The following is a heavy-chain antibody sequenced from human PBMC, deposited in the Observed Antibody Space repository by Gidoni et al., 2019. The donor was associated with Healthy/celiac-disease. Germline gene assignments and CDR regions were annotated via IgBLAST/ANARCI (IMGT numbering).Heavy chain of an antibody. CDR1: GVTFSNYA. J-gene: IGHJ3*01. V-gene: IGHV3-23*01. CDR2: ISPAGGSP. D-gene: IGHD1-26*01. Sequence: EVQLLESGGGSVQPGGSLRPSCAVSGVTFSNYAMNWVRQAPGQGLAWVSAISPAGGSPYYADSVKGRFTISRDNSKNTLFLEMNNLRAEDTAVYYCTRDGKFRTDGFDVWGPGSMVTVSS. CDR3: TRDGKFRTDGFDV.